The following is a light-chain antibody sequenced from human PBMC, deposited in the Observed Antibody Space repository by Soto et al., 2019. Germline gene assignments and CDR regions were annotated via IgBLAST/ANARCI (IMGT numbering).Light chain of an antibody. J-gene: IGKJ1*01. V-gene: IGKV1-39*01. CDR1: QSIRNH. CDR2: AAS. Sequence: DIQLTQSPSFISASVENIVIITCRASQSIRNHLNWYQKKKGKAPKLLIFAASSLQSGVPSRLSGSRYGPDLTITISSLQNEDFETYYCQQSYSSTPTFGQGTKVDIK. CDR3: QQSYSSTPT.